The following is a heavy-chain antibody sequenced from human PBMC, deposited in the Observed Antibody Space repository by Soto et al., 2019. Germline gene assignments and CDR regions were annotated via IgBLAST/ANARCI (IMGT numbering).Heavy chain of an antibody. D-gene: IGHD5-12*01. CDR3: ARGPRGYSATVGA. V-gene: IGHV4-34*01. Sequence: LSLTCAVYGGSFSGYYWSWIRQPPGKGLEWIGEINHSGSTNYNPSLESRVTISVDTSKNQFSLKLSSVTAADTAVYYCARGPRGYSATVGAWGQGTLVTVSS. J-gene: IGHJ5*02. CDR2: INHSGST. CDR1: GGSFSGYY.